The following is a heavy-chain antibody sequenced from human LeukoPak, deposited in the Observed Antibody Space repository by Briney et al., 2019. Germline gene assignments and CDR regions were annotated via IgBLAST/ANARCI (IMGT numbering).Heavy chain of an antibody. D-gene: IGHD6-19*01. V-gene: IGHV4-38-2*02. J-gene: IGHJ4*02. CDR2: IYHSGST. CDR3: ARHSAVAPLDY. CDR1: GGSISSYY. Sequence: SETLSLTCTVSGGSISSYYWGWIRQPPGKGLEWIGSIYHSGSTYYNPSLKSRVTISVDTSKNQFSLKLSSVTAADTAVYYCARHSAVAPLDYWGQGTLVTVSS.